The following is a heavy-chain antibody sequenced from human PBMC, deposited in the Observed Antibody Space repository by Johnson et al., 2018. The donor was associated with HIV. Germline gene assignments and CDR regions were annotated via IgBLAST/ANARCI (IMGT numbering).Heavy chain of an antibody. CDR3: TTDFSYYDSSGTGGDI. D-gene: IGHD3-22*01. Sequence: GLEWVAVISGSGGSTYYADSVKGRFTISRDNSKNTLYLQMNSLRAGDTAVYYCTTDFSYYDSSGTGGDIWGQGTLVTVSS. V-gene: IGHV3-23*01. J-gene: IGHJ3*02. CDR2: ISGSGGST.